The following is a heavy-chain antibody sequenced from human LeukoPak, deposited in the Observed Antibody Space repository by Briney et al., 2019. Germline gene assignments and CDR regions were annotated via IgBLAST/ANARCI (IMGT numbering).Heavy chain of an antibody. V-gene: IGHV4-34*01. CDR1: GGSFSGYY. CDR2: INHSGST. CDR3: ARPVGYSSGWYLY. J-gene: IGHJ4*02. D-gene: IGHD6-19*01. Sequence: PSETLSLTCAVYGGSFSGYYWSWIRQPPGKGLEWIGEINHSGSTNYNPSLKSRVTISVDTSKNQFSLKLSSVTAADTAVYYCARPVGYSSGWYLYWGQGTLVTVSS.